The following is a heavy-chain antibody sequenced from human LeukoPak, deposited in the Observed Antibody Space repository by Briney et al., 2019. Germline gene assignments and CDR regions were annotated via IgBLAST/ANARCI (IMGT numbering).Heavy chain of an antibody. V-gene: IGHV1-69*05. CDR3: ARGTEPDYYGSGNYSAAFDI. J-gene: IGHJ3*02. D-gene: IGHD3-10*01. Sequence: SVKVSCKASGYTFTNYGISWVRQAPGQGLEWMGGIIPIFGTANYAQKFQGRVTITTDESTSTAYMELSSLRSEDTAVYYCARGTEPDYYGSGNYSAAFDIWGQGTMVTVSS. CDR1: GYTFTNYG. CDR2: IIPIFGTA.